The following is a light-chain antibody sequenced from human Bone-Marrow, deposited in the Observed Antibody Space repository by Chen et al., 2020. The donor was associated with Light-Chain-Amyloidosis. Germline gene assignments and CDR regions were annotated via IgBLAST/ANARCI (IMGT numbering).Light chain of an antibody. J-gene: IGLJ3*02. Sequence: SYVLTQPSSVSVAPGQTATIACGGNNIGSTSVHWYQQTPGQAPLLVVYDDSDRPSGIPERLSGANSGNTATLTSGRVEAGEEADYYGQVWDRSSDRPVFGGGTKLTVL. CDR2: DDS. CDR3: QVWDRSSDRPV. CDR1: NIGSTS. V-gene: IGLV3-21*02.